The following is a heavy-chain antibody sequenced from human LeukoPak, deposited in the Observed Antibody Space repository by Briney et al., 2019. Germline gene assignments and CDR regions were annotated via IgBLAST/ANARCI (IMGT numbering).Heavy chain of an antibody. J-gene: IGHJ4*02. V-gene: IGHV4-4*07. D-gene: IGHD6-13*01. Sequence: TSETLSLTCTVSGGSISSYYWSWVGQPAGKGLEWIGRIYASGNTNYNPSLKGRVTMTVDTSKNQFSLNLSSVTAADTAVYYCARGRGSSWYYFDSWGQGTLVTVSS. CDR2: IYASGNT. CDR3: ARGRGSSWYYFDS. CDR1: GGSISSYY.